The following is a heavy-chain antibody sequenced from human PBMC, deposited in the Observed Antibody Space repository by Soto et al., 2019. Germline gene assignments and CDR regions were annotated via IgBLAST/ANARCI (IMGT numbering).Heavy chain of an antibody. V-gene: IGHV3-15*01. CDR1: GFTFSNAW. CDR2: IKSKTDGGTT. CDR3: TTVMAAAGNYYYGMDV. D-gene: IGHD6-13*01. J-gene: IGHJ6*02. Sequence: PGGSLRLSCAASGFTFSNAWMSWVRQAPGKGLEWVGRIKSKTDGGTTDYAAPVKGRFTISRDDSKNTLYLQMNSLKTEDTAVYYCTTVMAAAGNYYYGMDVWGQGTTVTVSS.